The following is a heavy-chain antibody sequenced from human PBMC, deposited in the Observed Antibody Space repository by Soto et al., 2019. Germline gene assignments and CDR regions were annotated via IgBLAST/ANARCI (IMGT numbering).Heavy chain of an antibody. V-gene: IGHV3-33*01. Sequence: QVQLVESGGGVVQPGRSLRLSRAASRFIFSNYAMHWVRRAPGKGLDWVAVIWYDGRSTYYADSVKGRFTISRDNSKNTMYLQMNSLRAEDTAVYYCARGTTAVTLTDFDYWGQGTLVTVSS. D-gene: IGHD4-17*01. CDR2: IWYDGRST. J-gene: IGHJ4*02. CDR3: ARGTTAVTLTDFDY. CDR1: RFIFSNYA.